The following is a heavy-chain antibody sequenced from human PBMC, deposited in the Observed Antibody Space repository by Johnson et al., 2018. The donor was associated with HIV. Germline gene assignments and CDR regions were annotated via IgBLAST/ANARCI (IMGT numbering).Heavy chain of an antibody. CDR1: GFSFSNYG. J-gene: IGHJ3*02. CDR2: VWYDGSNK. V-gene: IGHV3-33*06. CDR3: TKDRTNWGYDAFDI. Sequence: HVQLVESGGGVVQPGRSLRLSCAASGFSFSNYGMHWVRQAPGKGLEWVAAVWYDGSNKYYANSVKGRFTIFRDNSENTMYLQMNRLRAYDTAVYFCTKDRTNWGYDAFDIWGQGTMVTVSS. D-gene: IGHD7-27*01.